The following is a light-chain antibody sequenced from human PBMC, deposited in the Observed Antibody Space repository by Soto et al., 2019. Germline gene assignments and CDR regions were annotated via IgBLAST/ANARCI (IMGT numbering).Light chain of an antibody. V-gene: IGKV1-33*01. CDR3: QQFDTLMT. CDR2: DAS. CDR1: QDIKKY. Sequence: DAEFTQSPSSLSASVGDPVPITCQARQDIKKYLNWYQYKPGKVPNLLIYDASILKAGVPSMFSGSGSGTDFTFTISSLQPEDDATYYCQQFDTLMTFGQGTRLEIK. J-gene: IGKJ5*01.